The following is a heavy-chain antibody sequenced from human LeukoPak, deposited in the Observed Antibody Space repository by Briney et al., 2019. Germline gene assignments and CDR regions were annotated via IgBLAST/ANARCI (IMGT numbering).Heavy chain of an antibody. CDR1: GFTFSFYW. CDR3: ARGGSPPEALGDAFDI. Sequence: GGSLRLSCAASGFTFSFYWMHWVSQAPGKGLVRVSRINGDGSSTIYADSVKGRLTISRDNAKNTLYLQMNSLRAEDTAVYYCARGGSPPEALGDAFDIWGQGTMVTVSS. J-gene: IGHJ3*02. CDR2: INGDGSST. V-gene: IGHV3-74*01. D-gene: IGHD1-26*01.